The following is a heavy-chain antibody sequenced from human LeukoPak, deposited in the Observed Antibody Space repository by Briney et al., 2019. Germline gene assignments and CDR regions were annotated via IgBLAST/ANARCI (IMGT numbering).Heavy chain of an antibody. V-gene: IGHV4-59*01. CDR3: ARAIPGNPFDY. D-gene: IGHD1-20*01. CDR2: ISNTGTT. CDR1: GAAIRGFY. J-gene: IGHJ4*02. Sequence: ETLSLTCTVSGAAIRGFYWSWFRQPPGKGLDWIGHISNTGTTTYNPSLKSRVTISEYMSENQFSLSLSSATAADTAVYYCARAIPGNPFDYWGQGALVTVSS.